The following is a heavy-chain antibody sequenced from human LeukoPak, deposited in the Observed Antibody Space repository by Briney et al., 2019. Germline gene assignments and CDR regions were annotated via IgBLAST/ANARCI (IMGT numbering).Heavy chain of an antibody. V-gene: IGHV3-23*01. CDR3: AKRAISRTMVRGVPY. CDR2: ISGSGGST. J-gene: IGHJ4*02. CDR1: GFTFSSYA. D-gene: IGHD3-10*01. Sequence: GGSLRFSCAASGFTFSSYAMSWVRQAPGKGLEWVSAISGSGGSTYYADSVKGRFTISRDNSKNTLYLQMNSLRAEDTAVYYCAKRAISRTMVRGVPYWGQGTLVTVSS.